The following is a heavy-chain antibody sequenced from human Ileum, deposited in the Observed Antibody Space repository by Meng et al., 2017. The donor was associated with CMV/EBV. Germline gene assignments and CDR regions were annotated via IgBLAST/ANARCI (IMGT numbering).Heavy chain of an antibody. V-gene: IGHV2-5*02. CDR1: GFSPSTSGEG. J-gene: IGHJ4*02. CDR3: AHFVGGYYPSRPDY. Sequence: QITLKESGPTLVKPTXTLTLTCSFSGFSPSTSGEGVGWIRPPPGKALEWLALIYRGDDKRYSPSLNSRLTIAKDTSKNEVVLTLTNMGPIDTGTYYCAHFVGGYYPSRPDYWGQGTLVTFSS. D-gene: IGHD1-26*01. CDR2: IYRGDDK.